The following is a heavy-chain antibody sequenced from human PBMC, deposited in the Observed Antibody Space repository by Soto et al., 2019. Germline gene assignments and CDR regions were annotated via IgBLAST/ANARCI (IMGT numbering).Heavy chain of an antibody. CDR1: GFTFSSYW. V-gene: IGHV3-7*03. CDR3: AKGSSGNYYNPLFDY. J-gene: IGHJ4*02. D-gene: IGHD3-10*01. CDR2: IKQDGSEK. Sequence: PGGSLRLSCAASGFTFSSYWMSWVRQAPGKGLEWVANIKQDGSEKYYVDSVKGRFTISRDSAKSSLYLQMNSLRAEDTALYYCAKGSSGNYYNPLFDYWGQGTLVTVSS.